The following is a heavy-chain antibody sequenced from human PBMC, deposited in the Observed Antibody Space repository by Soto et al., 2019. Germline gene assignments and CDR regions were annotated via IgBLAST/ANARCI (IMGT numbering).Heavy chain of an antibody. D-gene: IGHD3-10*01. CDR3: ARASPSPLNMVRAKTFDY. CDR2: IYYSGST. V-gene: IGHV4-30-4*01. J-gene: IGHJ4*02. CDR1: GGSISSGDYY. Sequence: SETLSLTCTVSGGSISSGDYYWSWIRQPPGKGLEWIGYIYYSGSTYYNPSLKSRVTISVDTSKNQFSLKLSSVTAADTAVYYCARASPSPLNMVRAKTFDYWGQGTLVTVSS.